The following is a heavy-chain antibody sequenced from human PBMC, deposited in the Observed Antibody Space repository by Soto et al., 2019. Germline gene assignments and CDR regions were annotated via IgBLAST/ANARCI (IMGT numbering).Heavy chain of an antibody. CDR2: NIPIFGTA. Sequence: QVQLVQSGAEVKKPGSSVKVSCKASGGTFSSYAISWVRQAPGQGLEWMGGNIPIFGTANYAQKFQGRVTITADESTSTAYMELSSLRSEDTSVYYCADSYGDYGSYYYYGMDVWGQGTTVTVSS. J-gene: IGHJ6*02. V-gene: IGHV1-69*12. CDR3: ADSYGDYGSYYYYGMDV. D-gene: IGHD4-17*01. CDR1: GGTFSSYA.